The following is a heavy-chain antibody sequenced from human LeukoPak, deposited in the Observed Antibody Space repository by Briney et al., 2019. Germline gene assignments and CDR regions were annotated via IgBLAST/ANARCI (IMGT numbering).Heavy chain of an antibody. D-gene: IGHD5-18*01. CDR3: AKGPEPRGYSYGFDAFDI. CDR2: ISGSGGST. V-gene: IGHV3-23*01. CDR1: GFTFSSYW. J-gene: IGHJ3*02. Sequence: GGSLRLSCAASGFTFSSYWTSWVRQAPGKGLEWVSAISGSGGSTYYADSVKGRFTISRDNSKNTLYLQMNSLRAEDTAVYYCAKGPEPRGYSYGFDAFDIWGQGTMVTVSS.